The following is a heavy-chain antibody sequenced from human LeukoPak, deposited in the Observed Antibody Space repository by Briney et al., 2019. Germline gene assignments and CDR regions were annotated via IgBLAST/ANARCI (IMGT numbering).Heavy chain of an antibody. Sequence: GASVKVSCKASGGTFSIYAISWVRQAPRQGLEWMGGIIPIFGTANYAQKFQGRVTITADESTSTAYMELSSLRSEDTAVYYCARGGYYDSSGYAHPDYYFDYWGQGTLVTVSS. CDR1: GGTFSIYA. D-gene: IGHD3-22*01. CDR3: ARGGYYDSSGYAHPDYYFDY. V-gene: IGHV1-69*13. CDR2: IIPIFGTA. J-gene: IGHJ4*02.